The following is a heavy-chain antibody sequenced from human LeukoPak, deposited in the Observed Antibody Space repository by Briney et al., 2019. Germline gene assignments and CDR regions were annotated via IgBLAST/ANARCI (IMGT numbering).Heavy chain of an antibody. V-gene: IGHV3-23*01. J-gene: IGHJ4*02. CDR1: GFTFSSYA. Sequence: PGGSLRLSCAASGFTFSSYAMSWVRQAPGKGLEWVSAISGSGGSTYYADSVKGRFTISRDNAKNSLYLQMTSLRAEDRAVYCCASINWARVYGGQGTLVTVSS. D-gene: IGHD7-27*01. CDR2: ISGSGGST. CDR3: ASINWARVY.